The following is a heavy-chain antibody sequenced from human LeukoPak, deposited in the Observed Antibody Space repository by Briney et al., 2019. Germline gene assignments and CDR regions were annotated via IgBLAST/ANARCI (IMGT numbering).Heavy chain of an antibody. CDR1: GGSISNYY. J-gene: IGHJ3*02. V-gene: IGHV4-59*12. Sequence: SETLSLTCTVSGGSISNYYWSWIRQPPGKGLEWIGYIFYRGSIYYSPSLQSRATISVDTSKNHLALRLTSVTAADTAVYFCARGVVLGQDDAFDIWGRGTMVTVSS. D-gene: IGHD3/OR15-3a*01. CDR2: IFYRGSI. CDR3: ARGVVLGQDDAFDI.